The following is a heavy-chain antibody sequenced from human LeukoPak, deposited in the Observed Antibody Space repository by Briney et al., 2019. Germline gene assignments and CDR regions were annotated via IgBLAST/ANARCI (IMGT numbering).Heavy chain of an antibody. J-gene: IGHJ4*02. CDR1: GYTFTGYY. D-gene: IGHD1-26*01. Sequence: GASVKVSCKASGYTFTGYYMHWVRQAPGQGLEWMGWINPNSGGKNYAQKFQGRVTMTRDTSISTAYMELSRLRSDDTAVYYCERESRWELTPKRSLSDYWGQGTLVTVSS. CDR3: ERESRWELTPKRSLSDY. CDR2: INPNSGGK. V-gene: IGHV1-2*02.